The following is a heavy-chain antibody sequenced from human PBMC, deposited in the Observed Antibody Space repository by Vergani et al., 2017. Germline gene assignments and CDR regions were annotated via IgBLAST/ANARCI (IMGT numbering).Heavy chain of an antibody. Sequence: VEAGGGLVQPGGSLRLSCTASGFTFQAFAFHWVRQVSGRGLEWVSGIDRNYGVKNGNSFEGRFSISRDNAKKAVFLQMNNLRHEDTALYFCVKDNDHDDDGPFDLWGRGTLVTVSS. V-gene: IGHV3-9*01. CDR3: VKDNDHDDDGPFDL. CDR1: GFTFQAFA. CDR2: IDRNYGVK. D-gene: IGHD3-16*01. J-gene: IGHJ2*01.